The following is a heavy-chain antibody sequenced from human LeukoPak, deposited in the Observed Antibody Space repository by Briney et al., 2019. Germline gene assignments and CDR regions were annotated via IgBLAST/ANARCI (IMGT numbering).Heavy chain of an antibody. Sequence: QPGGSLRLSWAASGFTFSSYWMSWVRQAPGKGLEWVANIKEDGSEKYYVDSVKGRFSISRDNAKNSLYLQMNSLGAEDTAVYYCAKPYVDYYGSDFWGQGTLVTVSS. CDR3: AKPYVDYYGSDF. J-gene: IGHJ4*02. D-gene: IGHD3-10*01. CDR2: IKEDGSEK. V-gene: IGHV3-7*01. CDR1: GFTFSSYW.